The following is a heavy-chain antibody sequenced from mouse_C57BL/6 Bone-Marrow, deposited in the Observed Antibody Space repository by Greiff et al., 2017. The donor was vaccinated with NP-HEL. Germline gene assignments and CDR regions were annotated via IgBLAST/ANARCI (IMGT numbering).Heavy chain of an antibody. Sequence: QVQLQQPGAELVKPGASVKMSCKASGYTFTSYWITWVKQRPGQGLEWIGDIYPGSGSTNYNEKFKSKATLTVDTSSSTAYMQLSSLTSEDSAVYYCARWDYYGSGYYYAMDYWGQGTSVTVSS. CDR3: ARWDYYGSGYYYAMDY. J-gene: IGHJ4*01. D-gene: IGHD1-1*01. CDR1: GYTFTSYW. CDR2: IYPGSGST. V-gene: IGHV1-55*01.